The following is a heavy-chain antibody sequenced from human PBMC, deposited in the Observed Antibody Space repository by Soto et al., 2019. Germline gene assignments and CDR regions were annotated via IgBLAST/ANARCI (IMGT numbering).Heavy chain of an antibody. CDR1: GGSISSGDYY. J-gene: IGHJ6*04. CDR2: IYYRGST. CDR3: ARAQPSGGTDT. Sequence: SETLSLTCTVSGGSISSGDYYWSWIRQPPGKGLEWIGYIYYRGSTYYNPSLKSRVTISVDTSKNQFSLKLSSVTAADTAVYYCARAQPSGGTDTWGKGNTVTVSS. V-gene: IGHV4-30-4*01.